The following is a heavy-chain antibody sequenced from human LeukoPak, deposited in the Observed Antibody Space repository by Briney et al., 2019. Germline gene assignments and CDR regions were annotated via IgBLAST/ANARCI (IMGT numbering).Heavy chain of an antibody. D-gene: IGHD2-21*02. CDR3: AKDDDVVTVNKNAFDF. CDR1: GYTFTSYY. Sequence: GASVKVSFKASGYTFTSYYMHSVRQAPAQGLEWMGIINPSGGSTSYAQKFQGRVTMTRDPSTSTVYMELSSLRAEDTAVYYCAKDDDVVTVNKNAFDFWGQGTMVTVSS. J-gene: IGHJ3*01. V-gene: IGHV1-46*01. CDR2: INPSGGST.